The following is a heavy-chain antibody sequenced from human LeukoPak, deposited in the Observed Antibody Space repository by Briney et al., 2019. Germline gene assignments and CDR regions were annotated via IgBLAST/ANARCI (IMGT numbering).Heavy chain of an antibody. CDR1: GYTFTGYG. CDR3: ARVDPGYSGYDYDY. V-gene: IGHV1-18*01. J-gene: IGHJ4*02. CDR2: ISAYDGNT. Sequence: ASVKVSCKASGYTFTGYGISWVRQAPGQGLEWMGWISAYDGNTNYAQKLQGRVTMTTDTSTSTAYMELRSLRSDDTAVYYCARVDPGYSGYDYDYWGQGTLVTVSS. D-gene: IGHD5-12*01.